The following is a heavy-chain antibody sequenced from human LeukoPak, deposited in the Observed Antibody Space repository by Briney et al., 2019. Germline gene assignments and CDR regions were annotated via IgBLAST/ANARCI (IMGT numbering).Heavy chain of an antibody. CDR3: ASMAASDAFDI. D-gene: IGHD5-24*01. Sequence: PGGSLRLSCAASGFTFSSYGMHWVRQAPGKGLEWVAVIWYDGSNKYYADSVKGRFTISRDNSKNTLYLQMNSLRAEDTAVYYCASMAASDAFDIWGQGTKVTVSS. CDR1: GFTFSSYG. J-gene: IGHJ3*02. CDR2: IWYDGSNK. V-gene: IGHV3-33*01.